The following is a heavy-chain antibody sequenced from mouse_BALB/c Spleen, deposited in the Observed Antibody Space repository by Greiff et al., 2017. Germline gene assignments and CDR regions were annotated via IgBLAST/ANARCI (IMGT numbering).Heavy chain of an antibody. CDR2: ISSGGGST. V-gene: IGHV5-12-1*01. Sequence: EVHLVESGGGLVKPGGSLKLSCAASGFAFSSYDMSWVRQTPEKRLEWVAYISSGGGSTYYPDTVKGRFTISRDNAKNTLYLQMSSLKSEDTAMYYCARDGYPGAMDYWGQGTSVTVSS. CDR3: ARDGYPGAMDY. J-gene: IGHJ4*01. CDR1: GFAFSSYD.